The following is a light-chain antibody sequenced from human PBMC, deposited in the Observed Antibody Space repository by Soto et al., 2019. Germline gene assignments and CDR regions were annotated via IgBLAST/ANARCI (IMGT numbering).Light chain of an antibody. CDR2: DAS. J-gene: IGKJ1*01. CDR3: QQRSNWPPGWT. V-gene: IGKV3-11*01. CDR1: PSVSSY. Sequence: EIVLTQSPATLSLSPGERATLSCRASPSVSSYLAWYQQKPGQAPRLLIYDASNRATGIPARFSGSGSRTDFPLTISSREPVDFAVYYCQQRSNWPPGWTFGQGTKVEIK.